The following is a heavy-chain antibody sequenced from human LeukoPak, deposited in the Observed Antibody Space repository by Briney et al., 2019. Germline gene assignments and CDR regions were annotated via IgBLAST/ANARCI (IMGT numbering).Heavy chain of an antibody. CDR1: GYSLSSGFF. V-gene: IGHV4-38-2*02. CDR3: ARVTHSGYDYGHFARSDY. Sequence: PSETLSLTCTVSGYSLSSGFFCDWIRQSPGKGLGWIGSFSHRGGSYHNPSLKSRVTISVDTSKNQFSLKLSSVTAADTAVYYCARVTHSGYDYGHFARSDYWGQGTLVTVSS. CDR2: FSHRGGS. D-gene: IGHD5-12*01. J-gene: IGHJ4*02.